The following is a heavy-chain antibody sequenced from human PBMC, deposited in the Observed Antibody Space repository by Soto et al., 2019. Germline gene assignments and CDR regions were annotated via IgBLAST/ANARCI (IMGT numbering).Heavy chain of an antibody. Sequence: QVQLQESGPGLVKPSQTLSLTCTVSGVSISSGNLYWSWLRQTPGKGLEWIAYISYSGSTYYNPSLKSRLAISVDTFKNQFSLRLSSLTAADTAVYYCAREVAARPNWFDPWGQGTLVTVSS. D-gene: IGHD6-6*01. J-gene: IGHJ5*02. CDR2: ISYSGST. CDR3: AREVAARPNWFDP. V-gene: IGHV4-30-4*01. CDR1: GVSISSGNLY.